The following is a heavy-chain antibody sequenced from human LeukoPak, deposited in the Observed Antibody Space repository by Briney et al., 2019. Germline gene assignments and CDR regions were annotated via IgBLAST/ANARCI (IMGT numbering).Heavy chain of an antibody. V-gene: IGHV3-33*01. Sequence: GRSLRLSCAASGFTFSSYGMHWVRQAPGKGLEWVAVIWYDGSNKYYADSVKGRFTISRENSKNTLYLQMNSLRAEDTAVYYCARDLYYYDSSGPLAYWGQGTLVTVSS. CDR1: GFTFSSYG. D-gene: IGHD3-22*01. J-gene: IGHJ4*02. CDR2: IWYDGSNK. CDR3: ARDLYYYDSSGPLAY.